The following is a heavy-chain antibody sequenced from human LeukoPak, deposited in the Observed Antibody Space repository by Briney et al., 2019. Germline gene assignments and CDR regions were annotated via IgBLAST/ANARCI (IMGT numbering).Heavy chain of an antibody. D-gene: IGHD6-19*01. CDR2: ISPSGAVT. J-gene: IGHJ4*02. CDR1: GFTFTSNA. CDR3: VYSSGWLFDY. Sequence: QPGESLRLSCSASGFTFTSNAVHWVRQAPGKGLEYVSFISPSGAVTSYADSVRGRFTISRDNAKNSLYLQMNSLRAEDTAVYYCVYSSGWLFDYWGQGTLVTVSS. V-gene: IGHV3-64*04.